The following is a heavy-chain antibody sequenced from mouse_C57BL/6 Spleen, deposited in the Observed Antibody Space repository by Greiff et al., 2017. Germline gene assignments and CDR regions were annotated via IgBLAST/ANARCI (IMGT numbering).Heavy chain of an antibody. V-gene: IGHV1-53*01. Sequence: QVQLQQPGTELVKPGASVKLSCKASGYTFTSYWMHWVKQRPGQGLEWIGNINPSNGGTKHNEKFKSKATLTVDKSSSNAYMQLSSLTSEDSAVYYCARSWSLRLVAAYWGQGTLVTVSA. D-gene: IGHD1-2*01. CDR1: GYTFTSYW. CDR2: INPSNGGT. J-gene: IGHJ3*01. CDR3: ARSWSLRLVAAY.